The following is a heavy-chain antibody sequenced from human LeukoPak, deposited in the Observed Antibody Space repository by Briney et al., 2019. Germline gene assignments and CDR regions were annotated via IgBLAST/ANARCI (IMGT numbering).Heavy chain of an antibody. D-gene: IGHD6-19*01. CDR1: GGSISSYY. J-gene: IGHJ4*02. CDR3: ARGSGWYYY. V-gene: IGHV4-59*07. Sequence: SDTLSLTCTVSGGSISSYYWSWMRQPPGKGLECIGYIYYSGSTNYNPSIKSRATISVDTSKNQFSLKLSSVTAADTAVYCCARGSGWYYYWGQGTLVTVSS. CDR2: IYYSGST.